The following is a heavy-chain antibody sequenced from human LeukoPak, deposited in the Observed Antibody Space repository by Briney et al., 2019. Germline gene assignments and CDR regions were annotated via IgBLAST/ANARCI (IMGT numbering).Heavy chain of an antibody. D-gene: IGHD3-10*01. CDR1: GFTFSSYG. V-gene: IGHV3-23*01. J-gene: IGHJ4*02. Sequence: GGALRLSCAASGFTFSSYGMSWVRQAPGKGLEWVSAVSGSGGSTYYADSVKGRFAISRDNSKITLYLQMNSLRAEDTAVYYCAKDLRQTRRITMVRRVILGTPIDCWGQGTLVTVSS. CDR2: VSGSGGST. CDR3: AKDLRQTRRITMVRRVILGTPIDC.